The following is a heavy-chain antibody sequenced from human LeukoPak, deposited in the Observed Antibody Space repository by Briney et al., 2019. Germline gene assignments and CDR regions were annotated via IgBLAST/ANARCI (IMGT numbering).Heavy chain of an antibody. CDR3: ARAWGAKRYGSGSAYFDY. Sequence: SETLSLTCTVSGGSISSYYWSWIRQPPRKGLEWIGYIYYSGSTNYNPSLKSRVTMSVDTSKNQFSLKLSSVTAADTAVYYCARAWGAKRYGSGSAYFDYWGQGTLVTVSS. V-gene: IGHV4-59*12. J-gene: IGHJ4*02. CDR1: GGSISSYY. CDR2: IYYSGST. D-gene: IGHD3-10*01.